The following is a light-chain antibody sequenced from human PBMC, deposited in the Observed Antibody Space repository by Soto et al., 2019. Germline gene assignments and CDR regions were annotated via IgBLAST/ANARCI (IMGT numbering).Light chain of an antibody. CDR1: QSISTY. Sequence: DIQMTQSPSSLSASVRDRVTITCRASQSISTYLNWYQQKPGKVPKLLIYAASTLQSGVPSRFRGSGSGTDFTLTISSLQAEDFATYYCQQSYNSPWTFAQGTKVEIK. CDR3: QQSYNSPWT. V-gene: IGKV1-39*01. CDR2: AAS. J-gene: IGKJ1*01.